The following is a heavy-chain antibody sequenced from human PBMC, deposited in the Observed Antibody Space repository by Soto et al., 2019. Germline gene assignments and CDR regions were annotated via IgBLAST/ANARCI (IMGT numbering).Heavy chain of an antibody. CDR3: ASARYCTNGVCYFDY. J-gene: IGHJ4*02. D-gene: IGHD2-8*01. V-gene: IGHV1-3*01. CDR2: INAGNGNT. CDR1: GYTFTSYA. Sequence: GASVKVSCKASGYTFTSYAMHWVRQAPGQRLEWMGWINAGNGNTKYSQKFQGRVTITRDTSASTAYMELSSLRSKDTAVYYCASARYCTNGVCYFDYWGQGTLVTVSS.